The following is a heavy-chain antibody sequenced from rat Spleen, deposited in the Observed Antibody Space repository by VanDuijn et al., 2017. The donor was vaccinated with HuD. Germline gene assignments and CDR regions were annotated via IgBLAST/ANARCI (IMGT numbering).Heavy chain of an antibody. J-gene: IGHJ3*01. CDR2: ISPSGGGT. D-gene: IGHD2-3*01. CDR3: VRQDTSGYSNWFTY. V-gene: IGHV5-19*01. Sequence: EVQLVESGGGLVQPGRSLKLSCAASGFNFNDYWMGWVRQAPTKGLEWVASISPSGGGTWYRDAVKGRFTVSRDNADSTLYLQLDSLRSEDTATYYCVRQDTSGYSNWFTYWGQGTLVTVSS. CDR1: GFNFNDYW.